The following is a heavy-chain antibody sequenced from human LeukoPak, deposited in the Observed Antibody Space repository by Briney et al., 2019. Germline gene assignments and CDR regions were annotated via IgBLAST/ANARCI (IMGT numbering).Heavy chain of an antibody. CDR2: INFDGLEK. V-gene: IGHV3-7*01. J-gene: IGHJ4*02. D-gene: IGHD5-18*01. Sequence: HPGGFLRLSCVASGFTFTSHWLSWVRLAPGKRLEWVANINFDGLEKYYVDSVEGRFTISRDNAKNSLYLQMNSLRAEDTAIYYCARYNSGLSDYWGQGTLVTVSS. CDR3: ARYNSGLSDY. CDR1: GFTFTSHW.